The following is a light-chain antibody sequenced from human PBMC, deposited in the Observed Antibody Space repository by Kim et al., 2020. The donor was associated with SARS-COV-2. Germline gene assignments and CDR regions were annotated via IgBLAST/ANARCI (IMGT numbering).Light chain of an antibody. V-gene: IGLV9-49*01. CDR2: VGTGGIVG. CDR3: GADHGSGSNFVSYV. Sequence: QLVLTQPPSASASLGASVTLTCTLSSGYSNYKVAWYQQRPGKGPRFVMRVGTGGIVGSKGDGIPDRFSVLGSGLNRYLTIKNIQEEDESDYHCGADHGSGSNFVSYVFGTGTKVTVL. J-gene: IGLJ1*01. CDR1: SGYSNYK.